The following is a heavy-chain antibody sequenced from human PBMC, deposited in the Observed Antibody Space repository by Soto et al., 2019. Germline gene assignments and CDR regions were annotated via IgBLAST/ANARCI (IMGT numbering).Heavy chain of an antibody. V-gene: IGHV4-59*01. CDR3: ARYSGTYYVY. CDR1: GGSISSYY. J-gene: IGHJ4*02. D-gene: IGHD1-26*01. CDR2: IYYSGSS. Sequence: QVQLQESGPGLVKPSETLSLTCTVSGGSISSYYWSWIRQAPGKGLEWIGFIYYSGSSSYNPSLKSRVTISVDTSKNQFYLKLSSVTAADTAVYYCARYSGTYYVYWCQGILVTVSS.